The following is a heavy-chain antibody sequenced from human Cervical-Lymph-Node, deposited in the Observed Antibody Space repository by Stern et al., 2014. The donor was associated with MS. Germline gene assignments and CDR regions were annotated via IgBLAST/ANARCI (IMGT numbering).Heavy chain of an antibody. J-gene: IGHJ5*01. CDR1: GFSFKAYW. CDR3: ARDGYGWFDS. Sequence: EVQLVESGGGLVQPGGSLRLSCAASGFSFKAYWMTWVRPAPGKGLEWVANIRQDGAEIYYVDSMKGRVTISRDNAKNSLYLHMSSLRTEDTAVYYCARDGYGWFDSWGQGTLVTVSS. V-gene: IGHV3-7*01. D-gene: IGHD2-2*03. CDR2: IRQDGAEI.